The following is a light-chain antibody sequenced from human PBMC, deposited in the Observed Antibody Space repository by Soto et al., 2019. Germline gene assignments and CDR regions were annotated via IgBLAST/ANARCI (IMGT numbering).Light chain of an antibody. J-gene: IGKJ1*01. V-gene: IGKV1-39*01. CDR3: QQTSSSR. Sequence: DLQMTQSPSSLSASVGDRVTIACRASQNVRSYLNWYQKRPRNATKLLTSSTSALQSGVPSQFSGSGSRTDFTLTISSLQPENFASCYCQQTSSSRFGQGTKVDIK. CDR2: STS. CDR1: QNVRSY.